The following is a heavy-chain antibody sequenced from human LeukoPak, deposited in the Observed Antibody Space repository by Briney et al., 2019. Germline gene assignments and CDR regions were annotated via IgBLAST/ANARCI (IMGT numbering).Heavy chain of an antibody. V-gene: IGHV4-30-2*01. CDR2: IYHSGST. Sequence: SETLSLTCAVSGGSISSGGYSWGWIRQPPGKGLEWIGYIYHSGSTYYNPSLKSRVTISVDRSKNQFSLKLSPVTAADTAVYYCASSIVVVPAAISGRVDYWGQGTLVTVSS. J-gene: IGHJ4*02. CDR1: GGSISSGGYS. CDR3: ASSIVVVPAAISGRVDY. D-gene: IGHD2-2*02.